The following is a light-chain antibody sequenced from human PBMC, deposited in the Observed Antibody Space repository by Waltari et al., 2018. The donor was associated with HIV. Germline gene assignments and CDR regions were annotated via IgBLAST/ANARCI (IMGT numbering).Light chain of an antibody. V-gene: IGKV1-39*01. Sequence: DIQMTQSPSSLSASIGDRVTITCRASPGINTYLSWYQQKPGKAPRLLIHTASSLHAGVPSMFSGSRSGTNFTLTISSLQPEDFATYYCLQTYSVPFNFGHGATVDIK. CDR3: LQTYSVPFN. CDR1: PGINTY. J-gene: IGKJ2*01. CDR2: TAS.